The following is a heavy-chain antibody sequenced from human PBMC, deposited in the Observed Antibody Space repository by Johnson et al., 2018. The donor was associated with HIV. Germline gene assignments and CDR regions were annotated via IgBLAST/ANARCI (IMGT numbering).Heavy chain of an antibody. Sequence: QVQLVESGGGVVQPGRSLRLSCAASGFTFSSYGMHWVRQAPGKGLEWVAVISYDGSNKYYADSVKGRFTISRDNSKNTLYLQMNSLRAEDTAVYYCAKDHDYGDAFDIWGQGTMVTVSS. V-gene: IGHV3-30*18. J-gene: IGHJ3*02. CDR1: GFTFSSYG. CDR3: AKDHDYGDAFDI. CDR2: ISYDGSNK. D-gene: IGHD4-17*01.